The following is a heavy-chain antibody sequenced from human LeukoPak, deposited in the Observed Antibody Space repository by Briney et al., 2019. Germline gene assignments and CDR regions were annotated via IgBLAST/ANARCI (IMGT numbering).Heavy chain of an antibody. CDR1: GFTFSSYA. J-gene: IGHJ4*02. CDR2: ISYDGSNK. D-gene: IGHD3-22*01. CDR3: ARDPDSFYDSSGYYYGYFDY. V-gene: IGHV3-30-3*01. Sequence: PGGSLRLSCAASGFTFSSYAMHWVRQAPGKGLEWVAVISYDGSNKYYADSVKGRFTISRDNSKNTLYLQMNSLRAEDTAVYYCARDPDSFYDSSGYYYGYFDYWGQGTLATVSS.